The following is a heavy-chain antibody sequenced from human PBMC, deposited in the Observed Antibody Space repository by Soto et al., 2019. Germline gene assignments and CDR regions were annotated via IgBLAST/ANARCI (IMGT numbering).Heavy chain of an antibody. J-gene: IGHJ3*01. Sequence: LRLSCAASGFTFEAYSLHWVRQLPGKGLEWVAGISGDSGSSGYADSVRGRFTVSRDNAKNSLFLQMSSLSPEDTALYYCTKRRSARPGFDAFDLWGQGTMVTVSS. CDR3: TKRRSARPGFDAFDL. V-gene: IGHV3-9*01. CDR1: GFTFEAYS. CDR2: ISGDSGSS.